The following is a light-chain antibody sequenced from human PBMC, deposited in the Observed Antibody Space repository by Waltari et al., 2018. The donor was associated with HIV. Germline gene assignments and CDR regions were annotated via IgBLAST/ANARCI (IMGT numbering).Light chain of an antibody. V-gene: IGLV2-11*01. CDR3: CSFAGTYTYV. J-gene: IGLJ1*01. CDR1: STGVRGYNY. CDR2: DVN. Sequence: QSALTQPRSVSGSPGQSVTIPCPGPSTGVRGYNYVSWYQHHPGNAPKLMIFDVNKRPSGVPDRFSGSKSGNTASLTISGLQAEDEADYYCCSFAGTYTYVFGTGTKVIVL.